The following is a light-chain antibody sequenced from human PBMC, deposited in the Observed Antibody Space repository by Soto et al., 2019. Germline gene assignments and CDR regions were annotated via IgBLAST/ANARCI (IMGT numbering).Light chain of an antibody. CDR1: SSNIGAGYD. V-gene: IGLV1-40*01. CDR3: QSYDSSFNGLI. CDR2: AYT. J-gene: IGLJ2*01. Sequence: QSVLTQPPSVSGAPGQRVTISCTGSSSNIGAGYDVHWYQQFPGKAPKLLISAYTNRPSGIPDRFSGSKSGTSASLAITGLQAEDEADFYCQSYDSSFNGLIFGVGTKLTVL.